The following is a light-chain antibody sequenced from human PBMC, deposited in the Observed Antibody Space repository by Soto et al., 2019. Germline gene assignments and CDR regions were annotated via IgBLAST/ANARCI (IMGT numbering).Light chain of an antibody. V-gene: IGKV1-9*01. CDR1: QDIRSY. Sequence: DIQLTQSPSFLSASVGDRVTITCRTSQDIRSYLAWYQQKPGKAPQLLISAASTLQSGVPSRFSGSGSGTECTLTISSLQPEDFATYYCQQLKRYPLSVGGGTKVEI. CDR3: QQLKRYPLS. CDR2: AAS. J-gene: IGKJ4*01.